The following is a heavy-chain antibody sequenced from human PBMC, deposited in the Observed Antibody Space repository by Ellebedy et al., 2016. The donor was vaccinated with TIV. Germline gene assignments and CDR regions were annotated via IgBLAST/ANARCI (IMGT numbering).Heavy chain of an antibody. CDR2: IIPILGIA. CDR3: ARERYSGYDFDETFDI. Sequence: AASVKVSCKAPGGTSTRYGFNWVRQAPGQGLEWMGKIIPILGIANYAQKFQGRVTITADKSTSTAYMELNSLRSEDTAVYYCARERYSGYDFDETFDIWGQGTMVTVSS. J-gene: IGHJ3*02. CDR1: GGTSTRYG. D-gene: IGHD5-12*01. V-gene: IGHV1-69*04.